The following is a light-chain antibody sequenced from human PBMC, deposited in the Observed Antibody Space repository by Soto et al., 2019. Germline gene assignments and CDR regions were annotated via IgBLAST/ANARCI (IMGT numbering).Light chain of an antibody. Sequence: QPALTQPASVSGSPGQSIAISCTGTSSDVGGYNYVSWYQQHPGKAPKLMIYEVTNRPSGVSNRFSGSKSGNTASLTISGLQAEDEADYYCSSYTSSNSFYVFGTGTKVTVL. CDR1: SSDVGGYNY. V-gene: IGLV2-14*01. J-gene: IGLJ1*01. CDR2: EVT. CDR3: SSYTSSNSFYV.